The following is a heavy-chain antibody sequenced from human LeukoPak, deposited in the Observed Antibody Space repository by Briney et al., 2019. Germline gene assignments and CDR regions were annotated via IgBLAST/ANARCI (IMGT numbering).Heavy chain of an antibody. J-gene: IGHJ4*02. Sequence: GASVKVSCKASGYTFTGHYMNWVRQAPGQGLEWMGWINPNSGGTNYAQKFQGRVTMTRDTSISTAYMESSSLRSDDTAVYYCAREQSRPFEESTFYFDSWGQGTLVTVSS. V-gene: IGHV1-2*02. CDR2: INPNSGGT. D-gene: IGHD3-10*01. CDR1: GYTFTGHY. CDR3: AREQSRPFEESTFYFDS.